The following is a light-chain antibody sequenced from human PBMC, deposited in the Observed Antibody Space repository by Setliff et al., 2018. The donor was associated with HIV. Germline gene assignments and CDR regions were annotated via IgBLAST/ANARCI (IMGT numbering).Light chain of an antibody. CDR2: SDN. CDR1: SPNIGRNT. CDR3: AAWDDSLNGYV. Sequence: QSVLTQPPLASGTPGQRVTISCSGSSPNIGRNTVNWYQHQPGLAPKLLIYSDNHRPSVVPDRFSGSKSGTSASLAISGLQSEDDADYYCAAWDDSLNGYVFGTGTKVTVL. J-gene: IGLJ1*01. V-gene: IGLV1-44*01.